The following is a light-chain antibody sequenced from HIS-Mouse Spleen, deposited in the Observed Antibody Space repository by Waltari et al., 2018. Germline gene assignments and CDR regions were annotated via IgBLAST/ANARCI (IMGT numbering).Light chain of an antibody. J-gene: IGLJ1*01. V-gene: IGLV2-14*03. Sequence: QSALTQPASVSGSPGQSITISCTGTSSDVGGYNYVSWYQQHPGKAPKPMIYDVSKRPSWVSNRFSGSKSGNTASLTISGLQAEDEADYYCSSYTSSSTYVFGTGTKVTVL. CDR2: DVS. CDR3: SSYTSSSTYV. CDR1: SSDVGGYNY.